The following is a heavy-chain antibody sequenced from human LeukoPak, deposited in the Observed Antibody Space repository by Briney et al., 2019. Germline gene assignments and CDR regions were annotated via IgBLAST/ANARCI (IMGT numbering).Heavy chain of an antibody. D-gene: IGHD4-17*01. CDR1: GFTFSSYW. CDR2: INSDGSST. J-gene: IGHJ4*02. CDR3: ARHDDYGDYEPIDY. Sequence: GGSLRLSCAASGFTFSSYWMHWVRQAPGKGLVWVSRINSDGSSTSYADSVKGRFTISRDNAKNTLCLQMNSLRAEDTAVYYCARHDDYGDYEPIDYWGQGTLVTVSS. V-gene: IGHV3-74*01.